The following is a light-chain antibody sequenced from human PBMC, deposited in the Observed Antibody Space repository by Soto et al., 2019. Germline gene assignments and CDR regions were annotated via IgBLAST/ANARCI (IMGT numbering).Light chain of an antibody. CDR2: DVS. CDR3: SSYTSSSTRV. Sequence: QSALTQPASVSGSPGQSITISCTGTSSDVGGYNYVSWYQQHPGKAPQLMIYDVSNRPSGVSNRFSGSKSGNTASLTISGLQAADEADYYCSSYTSSSTRVFGGGTKVTVL. J-gene: IGLJ2*01. CDR1: SSDVGGYNY. V-gene: IGLV2-14*01.